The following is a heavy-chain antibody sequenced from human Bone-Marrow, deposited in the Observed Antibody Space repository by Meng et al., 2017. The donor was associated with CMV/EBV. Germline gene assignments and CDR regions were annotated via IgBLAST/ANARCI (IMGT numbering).Heavy chain of an antibody. CDR3: AKSSYDGDFWSGYYYYYYGMVV. D-gene: IGHD3-3*01. CDR2: IYSGGSST. V-gene: IGHV3-23*03. J-gene: IGHJ6*02. CDR1: GFTFSSYA. Sequence: GGSLRLSCAASGFTFSSYAMSWVRQAPGKGLEWVSVIYSGGSSTYYADSVKGRFTISRDNSKNTLYLQMNSLRAEDTAVYYCAKSSYDGDFWSGYYYYYYGMVVWGQGNMVTVYS.